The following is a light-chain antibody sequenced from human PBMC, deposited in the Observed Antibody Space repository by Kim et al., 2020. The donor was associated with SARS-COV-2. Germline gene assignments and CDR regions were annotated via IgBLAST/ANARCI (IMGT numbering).Light chain of an antibody. CDR2: EVT. CDR3: SSYTGSNNLV. Sequence: QSALTQPPSASWSPGQSVTISCTGTSSDIGGYNYVSWYQQHPGKAPKLMIYEVTKRPSGVPDRFSGSKSVNTASLTVSGLQAEDEADYYCSSYTGSNNLVFGGGTQLTVL. CDR1: SSDIGGYNY. J-gene: IGLJ3*02. V-gene: IGLV2-8*01.